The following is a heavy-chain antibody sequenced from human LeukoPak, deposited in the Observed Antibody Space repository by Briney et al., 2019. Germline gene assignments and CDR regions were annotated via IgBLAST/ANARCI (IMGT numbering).Heavy chain of an antibody. CDR1: GFTFSRHA. CDR3: AKDGSYDSSGDYSLDSAGMDV. V-gene: IGHV3-23*01. CDR2: ISGRGGST. J-gene: IGHJ6*02. D-gene: IGHD3-22*01. Sequence: GGSLRLSCAASGFTFSRHAMSWVRQAPGKGLEWGSGISGRGGSTDYAEFVKGRFTISRDNSKNTLYLQMNSLRVEYTAVYYCAKDGSYDSSGDYSLDSAGMDVWGQGTTVTVSS.